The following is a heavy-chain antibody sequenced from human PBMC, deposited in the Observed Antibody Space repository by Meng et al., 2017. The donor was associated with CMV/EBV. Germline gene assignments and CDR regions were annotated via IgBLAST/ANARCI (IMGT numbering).Heavy chain of an antibody. CDR1: GFTFSNYG. V-gene: IGHV3-7*01. CDR3: ARVRGSYSLDY. D-gene: IGHD1-26*01. CDR2: IKQDGSEK. J-gene: IGHJ4*02. Sequence: GESLKISCAASGFTFSNYGMTWVRRAPGKGLEWVANIKQDGSEKYYVDSVKGRFTISRDNAKNSLYLQMNSLRAEDTAAYYCARVRGSYSLDYWGQGTLVTVSS.